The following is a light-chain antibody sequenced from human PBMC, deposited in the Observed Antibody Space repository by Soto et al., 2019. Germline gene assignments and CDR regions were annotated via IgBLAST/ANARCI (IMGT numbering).Light chain of an antibody. V-gene: IGKV2-28*01. Sequence: DIVMTQSPPSLPVTPGEPASISCRSSQSLLQSNGKNYLDWYLQKPGQSPQLLFYLGSNRASGVPDRARGIGAGAAFTLTISPLEAEDVRVYYCMQAIPAPLTFGHATRLEV. CDR2: LGS. CDR1: QSLLQSNGKNY. J-gene: IGKJ5*01. CDR3: MQAIPAPLT.